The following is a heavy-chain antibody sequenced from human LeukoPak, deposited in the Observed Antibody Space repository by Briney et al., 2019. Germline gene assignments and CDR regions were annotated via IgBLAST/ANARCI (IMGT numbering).Heavy chain of an antibody. J-gene: IGHJ1*01. CDR1: GFTFSTYA. V-gene: IGHV3-23*01. D-gene: IGHD5-12*01. CDR2: VSGDGGRT. Sequence: GGSLRLSCAASGFTFSTYAMNWVRQAPGKGLEWVSAVSGDGGRTYYADSVKGRFTISRDNAKNSLYLQMDSLTAEDTAVYYCARDSPGYGAYVSWGQGTLVSVSS. CDR3: ARDSPGYGAYVS.